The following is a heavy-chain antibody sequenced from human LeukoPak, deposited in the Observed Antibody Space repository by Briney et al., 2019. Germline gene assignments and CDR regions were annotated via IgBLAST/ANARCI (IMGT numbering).Heavy chain of an antibody. CDR3: GKTTVGYSSGQKPAWPVDY. CDR2: IFGSGGSP. CDR1: GFIFGSHA. J-gene: IGHJ4*02. D-gene: IGHD5-18*01. V-gene: IGHV3-23*01. Sequence: PGGSLRLSCEASGFIFGSHAMYWVRQAPGRGLEWVAGIFGSGGSPHYADPVKGRFTISRDNSRNTVYLQINSLRAEDTAVYYCGKTTVGYSSGQKPAWPVDYWGQGTLVTVSS.